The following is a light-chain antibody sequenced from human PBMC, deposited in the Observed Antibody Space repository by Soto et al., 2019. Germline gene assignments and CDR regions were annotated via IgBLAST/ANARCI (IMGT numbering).Light chain of an antibody. Sequence: DIQMTQSPTTLSASVGDRVTITCRASQSVGTWLAWYQQKPGRAPKLLIYDVSTLESGVPSRVSGSGSGTEFTLTSSNLQAEDFAVYYCQQYNGFWSFGRGTQVDIK. CDR3: QQYNGFWS. CDR1: QSVGTW. V-gene: IGKV1-5*01. J-gene: IGKJ1*01. CDR2: DVS.